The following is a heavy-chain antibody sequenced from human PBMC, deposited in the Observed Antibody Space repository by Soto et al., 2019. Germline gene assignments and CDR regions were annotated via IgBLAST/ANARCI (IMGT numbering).Heavy chain of an antibody. V-gene: IGHV2-5*01. D-gene: IGHD6-6*01. Sequence: QITLKESGPTLVKPTQTLTLTCTVSGFSLSARGVGVGWIRQPPGKALEWLGIIYWNDDKRYSPSLETRLTITKGTSKNQVILTMTNMDPVDTATYFCAHSPGGAAPDYGGQGTLVTVSS. J-gene: IGHJ4*02. CDR3: AHSPGGAAPDY. CDR1: GFSLSARGVG. CDR2: IYWNDDK.